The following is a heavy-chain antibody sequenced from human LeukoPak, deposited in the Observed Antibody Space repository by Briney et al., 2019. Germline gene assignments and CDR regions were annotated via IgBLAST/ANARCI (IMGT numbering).Heavy chain of an antibody. CDR2: IYYSGST. J-gene: IGHJ4*02. Sequence: PSETLSLTCTVPGGSISSSSYYWGWIRQPPGKGLEWIGSIYYSGSTYYNPSLKSRVTISVDTSKNQFSLKLSSVTAADTAVYYCARHPWELPTQPYFDYWGQGTLVTVSS. V-gene: IGHV4-39*01. D-gene: IGHD1-26*01. CDR3: ARHPWELPTQPYFDY. CDR1: GGSISSSSYY.